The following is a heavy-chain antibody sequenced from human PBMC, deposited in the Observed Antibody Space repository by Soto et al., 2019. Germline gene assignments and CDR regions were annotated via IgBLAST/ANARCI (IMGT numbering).Heavy chain of an antibody. D-gene: IGHD5-18*01. J-gene: IGHJ4*02. V-gene: IGHV4-34*01. CDR2: INHSGST. Sequence: SETLSLTCAVYGGSFSCYYWSWIRQPPGKGLEWIGEINHSGSTNYNPSLKSRVTISVDTSKNQFSLKLSSVTAADTAVYYCAREGYSYTRSLDYWGQGTLVTVSS. CDR3: AREGYSYTRSLDY. CDR1: GGSFSCYY.